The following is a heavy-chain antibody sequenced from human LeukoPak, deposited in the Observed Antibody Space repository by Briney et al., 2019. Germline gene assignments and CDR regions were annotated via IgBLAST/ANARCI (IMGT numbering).Heavy chain of an antibody. V-gene: IGHV3-48*02. CDR2: ISSDSTTM. CDR3: ARGTATTGGYFQH. CDR1: GFTFNTYI. Sequence: GGSPRLSCVASGFTFNTYIMNWVSQAPGRGLEWVSYISSDSTTMNYADSVRGRFIISRDNAKSSLFLQMNSLRDEDTAVYYCARGTATTGGYFQHCGAGTLVTVSS. J-gene: IGHJ1*01. D-gene: IGHD1-1*01.